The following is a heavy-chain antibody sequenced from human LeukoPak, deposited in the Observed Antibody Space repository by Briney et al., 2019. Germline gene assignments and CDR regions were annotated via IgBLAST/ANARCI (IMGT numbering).Heavy chain of an antibody. Sequence: PGGSLRLSCAASGFSFSAYTLNWVRQSPGKGLGWVSSIKGSDNYIYNADSVAGRFTVSTDDAQNSIHLQMNSLRVEDTAIYYCARSRGMSKNDKNLLHWGQGILVTVSS. CDR3: ARSRGMSKNDKNLLH. V-gene: IGHV3-21*06. CDR2: IKGSDNYI. D-gene: IGHD6-13*01. J-gene: IGHJ4*02. CDR1: GFSFSAYT.